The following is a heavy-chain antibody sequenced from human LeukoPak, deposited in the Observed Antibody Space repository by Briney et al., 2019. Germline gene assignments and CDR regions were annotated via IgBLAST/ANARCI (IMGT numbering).Heavy chain of an antibody. CDR1: GYTFTSYD. D-gene: IGHD6-13*01. Sequence: ASVKVSCKASGYTFTSYDINWVRQATGQGLEWMGWMNPNSGNTGYAQKFQGRVTMTRDTSISTAYMELSRLRSDDTAVYYCARTEKQQLDFDYWGQGTLVTVSS. CDR3: ARTEKQQLDFDY. V-gene: IGHV1-8*01. J-gene: IGHJ4*02. CDR2: MNPNSGNT.